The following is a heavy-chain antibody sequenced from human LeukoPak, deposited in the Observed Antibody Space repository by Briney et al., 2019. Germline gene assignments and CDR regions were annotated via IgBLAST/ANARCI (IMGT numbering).Heavy chain of an antibody. D-gene: IGHD6-19*01. V-gene: IGHV1-2*02. CDR3: ARYRVGNGWPRPYYFEV. J-gene: IGHJ4*02. CDR1: GYTLTGYY. Sequence: GASVKVSCKASGYTLTGYYLHWVRQAPGQGLEWMGWINPNTGATHSAQKFQGRITMTRDTSISTAYMDLSRLRSDDTAVYYCARYRVGNGWPRPYYFEVWGQGTLVTVSS. CDR2: INPNTGAT.